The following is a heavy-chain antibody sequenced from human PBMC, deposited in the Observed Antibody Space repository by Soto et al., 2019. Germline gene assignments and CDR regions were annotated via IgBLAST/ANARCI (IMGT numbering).Heavy chain of an antibody. D-gene: IGHD6-6*01. J-gene: IGHJ2*01. CDR3: ARDMRSSDWYFDL. V-gene: IGHV4-4*07. CDR1: GGSISSYY. Sequence: QVQLQESGPGLVKPSETLSLTCTVSGGSISSYYWSWIRQPAGKGLEWMGRLYTSGSTNYNPSLKSRVTMSVDTSKTPFSLKLSSVTAADTAVYYCARDMRSSDWYFDLWGRGTLVTVSS. CDR2: LYTSGST.